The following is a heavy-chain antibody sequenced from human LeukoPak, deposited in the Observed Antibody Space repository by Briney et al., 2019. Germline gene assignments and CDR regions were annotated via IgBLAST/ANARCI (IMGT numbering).Heavy chain of an antibody. Sequence: GGSLRLSCAASGFTFSSYWMSWVRQAPGKGLAWVSRINTDGSSTSYADSVKGRFTISRDNAKNTLYLQMNSLRAEDTAVYYCARVGSGALNDAFDIWGQGTMVTVSS. CDR2: INTDGSST. V-gene: IGHV3-74*01. D-gene: IGHD6-19*01. CDR3: ARVGSGALNDAFDI. J-gene: IGHJ3*02. CDR1: GFTFSSYW.